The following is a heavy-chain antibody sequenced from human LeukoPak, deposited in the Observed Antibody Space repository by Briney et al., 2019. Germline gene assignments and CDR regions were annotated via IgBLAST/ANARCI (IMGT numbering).Heavy chain of an antibody. CDR1: GGSISSGSYY. Sequence: PSQTLSLTCTVSGGSISSGSYYWSWIRQPAGKGLEWIGRIYTSGSTDYNPSLKSRIIISVDTSKRQFSLKLSAVTAADTAVYYCTRAGRHYSGDDYWGQGTLSPSPQ. V-gene: IGHV4-61*02. CDR3: TRAGRHYSGDDY. D-gene: IGHD6-19*01. J-gene: IGHJ4*02. CDR2: IYTSGST.